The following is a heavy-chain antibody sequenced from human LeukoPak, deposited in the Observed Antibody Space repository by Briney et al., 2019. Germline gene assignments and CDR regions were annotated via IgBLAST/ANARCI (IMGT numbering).Heavy chain of an antibody. J-gene: IGHJ4*02. CDR2: IYTSGST. CDR1: GGSISSGSYY. V-gene: IGHV4-61*02. D-gene: IGHD2-15*01. Sequence: PSQTLSLTCTVSGGSISSGSYYWSWIRQPAGKGLEWIGRIYTSGSTYYNPSLKSRVTISVDTSKNQFSLKLSSVTAADTAVYYCASYLVVVAATPVIWGQGTLVTVSS. CDR3: ASYLVVVAATPVI.